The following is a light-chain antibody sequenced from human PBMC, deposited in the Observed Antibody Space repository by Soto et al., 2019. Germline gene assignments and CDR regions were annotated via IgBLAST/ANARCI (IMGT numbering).Light chain of an antibody. Sequence: EIVLTQSPGTLSLSPGERATLSCRASQSVSSNYLAWYQQKPGQAPRPLIYGASSRATGIPVRFSGSGAGTDFTLTISRLESEDFAVYYCQQYGSSPRTFGQGTKVEIK. V-gene: IGKV3-20*01. J-gene: IGKJ1*01. CDR2: GAS. CDR3: QQYGSSPRT. CDR1: QSVSSNY.